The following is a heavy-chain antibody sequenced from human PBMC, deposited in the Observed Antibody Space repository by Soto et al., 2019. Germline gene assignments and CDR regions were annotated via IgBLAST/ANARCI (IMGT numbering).Heavy chain of an antibody. D-gene: IGHD1-26*01. CDR1: GFIFENFG. Sequence: GGSLRLGCAASGFIFENFGRSWVRQAPGKGLEWISSISGSGFKKYYADSVKGRFTISSDNSKSTVYLKLNNLSAEDTAVYHCAKNQGVELVPLATVDWFDPWGQGSVVTVSS. J-gene: IGHJ5*02. CDR2: ISGSGFKK. CDR3: AKNQGVELVPLATVDWFDP. V-gene: IGHV3-23*01.